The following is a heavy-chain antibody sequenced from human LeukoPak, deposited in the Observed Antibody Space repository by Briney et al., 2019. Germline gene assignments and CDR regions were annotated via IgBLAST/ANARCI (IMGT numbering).Heavy chain of an antibody. Sequence: SQTLSLTCAISGDSVSSNTASWNWIRQSPSRGLEWLGRTYSRSKWYNEYAASMKSRITTNSDTSKNQFSLQLNSVTPEDTAVYYCARATYHFDNWGQGTLVTVSS. CDR2: TYSRSKWYN. V-gene: IGHV6-1*01. J-gene: IGHJ4*02. D-gene: IGHD2-2*02. CDR3: ARATYHFDN. CDR1: GDSVSSNTAS.